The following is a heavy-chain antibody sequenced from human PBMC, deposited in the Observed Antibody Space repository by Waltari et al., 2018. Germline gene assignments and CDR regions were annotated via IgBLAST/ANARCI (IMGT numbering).Heavy chain of an antibody. Sequence: QVQLQESGPGLVKPSETLSLTCTVSGGSISSHYWSWIRQPPGKGLEWIGYIYYSGSTNYNPSLKSRVTISVDTSKNQFSLKLSSVTAADTAVYYCAREGYYDIWSGYYTGNWFDPWGQGTLVTVSS. CDR2: IYYSGST. CDR1: GGSISSHY. J-gene: IGHJ5*02. V-gene: IGHV4-59*11. D-gene: IGHD3-3*01. CDR3: AREGYYDIWSGYYTGNWFDP.